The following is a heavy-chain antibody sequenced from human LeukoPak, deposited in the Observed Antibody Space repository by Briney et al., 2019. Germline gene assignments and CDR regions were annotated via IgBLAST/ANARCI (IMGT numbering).Heavy chain of an antibody. CDR1: GYTFTSYG. V-gene: IGHV1-18*01. CDR3: AATMVRGAHLYYGMDV. Sequence: ASVKVSCKASGYTFTSYGISWVRQAPGQGLEWMGWINAYNGNTNYAQKLQGRVTMTTDTSTSTAYMELRSLRSDDTAVYYCAATMVRGAHLYYGMDVWGQGTTVTVSS. CDR2: INAYNGNT. J-gene: IGHJ6*02. D-gene: IGHD3-10*01.